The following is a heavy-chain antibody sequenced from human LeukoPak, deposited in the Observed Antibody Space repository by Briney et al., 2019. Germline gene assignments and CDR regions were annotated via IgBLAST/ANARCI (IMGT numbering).Heavy chain of an antibody. V-gene: IGHV2-70*11. J-gene: IGHJ4*02. Sequence: ESGPTLVNPTQTLTLTCTFSGFSLSTSGMCVSWIRQPPGKALEWLARIDWDDDKYYSTSLKTRLTISKDTSKNQVVLTMTNMDPVDTATHYCARTYYDFWSGSIYFDYWGQGTLVTVSS. D-gene: IGHD3-3*01. CDR2: IDWDDDK. CDR1: GFSLSTSGMC. CDR3: ARTYYDFWSGSIYFDY.